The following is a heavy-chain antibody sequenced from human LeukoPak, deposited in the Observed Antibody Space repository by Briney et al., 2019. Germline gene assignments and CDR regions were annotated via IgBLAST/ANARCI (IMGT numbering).Heavy chain of an antibody. D-gene: IGHD6-13*01. J-gene: IGHJ4*02. CDR2: ISGSGGST. CDR1: GFTFSSYA. CDR3: ARVTGIAAAPYDY. Sequence: RGSLRLSCAASGFTFSSYAMSWVRQAPGKVLEWVSAISGSGGSTYYADSVKGRFTISRDNAKNSLYLQMNSLRAEDTAVYYCARVTGIAAAPYDYWGQGTLVTVSS. V-gene: IGHV3-23*01.